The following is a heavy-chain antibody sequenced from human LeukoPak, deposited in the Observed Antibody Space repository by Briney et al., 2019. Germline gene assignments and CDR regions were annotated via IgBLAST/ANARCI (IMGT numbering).Heavy chain of an antibody. V-gene: IGHV3-74*01. CDR3: ARDSSYSMDV. Sequence: GGSLRLSCAASGFTFSSSWMHWVRQAPGKGLVWVSHINSDGSSTSYADSVKGRFTISRDNAKNTVYLQMNSPRAEDTAVYYCARDSSYSMDVWGQGTTVTVSS. CDR1: GFTFSSSW. CDR2: INSDGSST. D-gene: IGHD6-13*01. J-gene: IGHJ6*02.